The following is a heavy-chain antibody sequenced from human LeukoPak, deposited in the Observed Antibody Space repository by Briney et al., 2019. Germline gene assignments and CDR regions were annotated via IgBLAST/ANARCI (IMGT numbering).Heavy chain of an antibody. CDR3: ARGLHAVADQIDI. V-gene: IGHV4-39*07. D-gene: IGHD6-19*01. J-gene: IGHJ3*02. CDR1: GDSISSSNYY. Sequence: SETLSLTCTVSGDSISSSNYYWGWIRQPPGKGLEWIGSIYYSGSTYYNPSLKSRVTISLDTSKNQFSLNLNSVTAADTAVYYCARGLHAVADQIDIWGQGTMDTVSS. CDR2: IYYSGST.